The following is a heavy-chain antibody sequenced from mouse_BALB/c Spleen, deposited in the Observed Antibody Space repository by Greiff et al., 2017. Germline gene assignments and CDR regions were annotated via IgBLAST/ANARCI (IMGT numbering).Heavy chain of an antibody. D-gene: IGHD4-1*02. CDR3: AIQLEGVLYYAMDY. J-gene: IGHJ4*01. V-gene: IGHV2-5-1*01. CDR2: IWRGGST. Sequence: LQESGPSLVQPSQSLSITCTVSGFSLTSYGVHWVRQSPGKGLEWLGVIWRGGSTDYNAAFMSRLSITKDNSKSQVFFKMNSLQADDTAIYYCAIQLEGVLYYAMDYWGQGTSVTVSS. CDR1: GFSLTSYG.